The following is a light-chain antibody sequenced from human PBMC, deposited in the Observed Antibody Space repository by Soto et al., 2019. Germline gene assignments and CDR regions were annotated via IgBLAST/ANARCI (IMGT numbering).Light chain of an antibody. J-gene: IGLJ2*01. V-gene: IGLV6-57*04. Sequence: NFMLTQPHSVSESPGKTVTISCTRSSGSIASNSVQWFQQRPGSAPTTVIYENNQRPSGVPDRFSGSTDGSSNSASLTISGLQTEDEADYYCQSYDISTVVFGGGTQLTVL. CDR2: ENN. CDR3: QSYDISTVV. CDR1: SGSIASNS.